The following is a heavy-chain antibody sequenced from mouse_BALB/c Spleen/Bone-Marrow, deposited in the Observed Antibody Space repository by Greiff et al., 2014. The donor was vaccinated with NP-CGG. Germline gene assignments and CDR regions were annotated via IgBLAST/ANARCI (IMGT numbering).Heavy chain of an antibody. CDR3: SRGGYVGGYFDV. Sequence: QVQLQQSGAELVKPGASVKLSCKASGYTFTTSGINWVRQRPEQGLAWIGRIFPGNISTAYNEKFKVKATLTTDKSSSTAYMQLSRLTSEDSAVYCCSRGGYVGGYFDVWGTGTTVTVSS. CDR2: IFPGNIST. D-gene: IGHD3-3*01. CDR1: GYTFTTSG. J-gene: IGHJ1*03. V-gene: IGHV1-77*01.